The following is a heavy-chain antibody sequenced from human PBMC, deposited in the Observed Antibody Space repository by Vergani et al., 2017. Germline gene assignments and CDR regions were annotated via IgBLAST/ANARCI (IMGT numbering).Heavy chain of an antibody. CDR3: ARAFRYYDSSGYYQFDY. CDR1: GGTFSSYA. V-gene: IGHV1-69*04. J-gene: IGHJ4*02. D-gene: IGHD3-22*01. Sequence: QVQLVQSGAEVKKPGSSVKVSCKASGGTFSSYAISWVRQAPGKGLEWMGRIIPILGIANYAQKFQGRVTITADKSTSTAYMELSSLRSEDTAVYYCARAFRYYDSSGYYQFDYWGQGTLVTVSS. CDR2: IIPILGIA.